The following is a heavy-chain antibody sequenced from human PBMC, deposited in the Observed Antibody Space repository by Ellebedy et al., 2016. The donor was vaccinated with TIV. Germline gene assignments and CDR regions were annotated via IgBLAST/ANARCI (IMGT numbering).Heavy chain of an antibody. CDR3: TTAGDTAMAYYYGMDV. CDR2: IRSKTYGGTT. V-gene: IGHV3-15*01. D-gene: IGHD5-18*01. Sequence: GGSLRLSCAASGFTLSREYMAWVRQAPGKGLEWVGFIRSKTYGGTTQYAASVAGRFTISRDDSKNSVYLQMNSLKTEDTAVYYCTTAGDTAMAYYYGMDVWGQGTTVTVSS. J-gene: IGHJ6*02. CDR1: GFTLSREY.